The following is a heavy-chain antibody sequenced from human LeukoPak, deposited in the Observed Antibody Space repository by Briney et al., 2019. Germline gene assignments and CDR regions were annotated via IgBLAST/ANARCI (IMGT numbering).Heavy chain of an antibody. D-gene: IGHD3-10*01. CDR1: GLILSNYD. J-gene: IGHJ4*02. V-gene: IGHV3-7*01. CDR3: ARGGSEMDY. CDR2: IKQDGSER. Sequence: GGSLRLSCAGSGLILSNYDMHWVRQAPRKGLEWVANIKQDGSERNYVDSVKGRFTISRDNAKNSLYVQMNSLKVEDTAVYYCARGGSEMDYWGQGTLVTVSS.